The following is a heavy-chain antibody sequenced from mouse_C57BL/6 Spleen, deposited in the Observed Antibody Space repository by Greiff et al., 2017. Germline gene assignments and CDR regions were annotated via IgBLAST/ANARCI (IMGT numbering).Heavy chain of an antibody. Sequence: EVNVVESGGDLVKPGGSLKLSCAASGFTFSSYGMSWVRQTPDKRLEWVATISSGGSYTYYPDSVKGRFNISRDNAKNTLYLQMSSLKSADTAMYYCARNPIYYYGSKDFWGQGTTLTVSS. CDR3: ARNPIYYYGSKDF. CDR2: ISSGGSYT. J-gene: IGHJ2*01. D-gene: IGHD1-1*01. V-gene: IGHV5-6*01. CDR1: GFTFSSYG.